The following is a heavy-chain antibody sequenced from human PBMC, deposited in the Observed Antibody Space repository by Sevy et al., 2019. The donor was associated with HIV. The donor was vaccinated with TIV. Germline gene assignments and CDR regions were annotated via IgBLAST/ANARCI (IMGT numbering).Heavy chain of an antibody. CDR3: ARESAAGTPGGVYYYYYNMDV. CDR2: ISTRSSAI. D-gene: IGHD6-13*01. J-gene: IGHJ6*02. V-gene: IGHV3-48*01. CDR1: GFTFSSFS. Sequence: GGSLRLSCAASGFTFSSFSMNWVRQAPGKGPEWISYISTRSSAIYYADSMTGRFTISRENSKNSLYLQMNSLRAEDTAVYYCARESAAGTPGGVYYYYYNMDVWGQGTTVTVSS.